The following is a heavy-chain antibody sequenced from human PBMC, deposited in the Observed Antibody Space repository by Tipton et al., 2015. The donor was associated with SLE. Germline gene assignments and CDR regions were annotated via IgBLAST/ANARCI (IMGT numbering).Heavy chain of an antibody. CDR1: GASIASGSYY. CDR3: ARRDCGGDCYYGH. Sequence: TLSLTCTVSGASIASGSYYWSWIRQPAGKGPEWIGHFSSSGGTNYNTSLKSRVTISADTSKNEISLKMTSVTAADTAVYYCARRDCGGDCYYGHWGQGTQVTVSS. V-gene: IGHV4-61*09. CDR2: FSSSGGT. D-gene: IGHD2-21*01. J-gene: IGHJ4*02.